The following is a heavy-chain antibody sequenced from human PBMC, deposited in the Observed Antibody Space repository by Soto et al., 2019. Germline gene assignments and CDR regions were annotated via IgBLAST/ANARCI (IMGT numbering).Heavy chain of an antibody. J-gene: IGHJ4*02. CDR3: ARAGYYDILTGPRTIDY. CDR2: IIPIFGTA. D-gene: IGHD3-9*01. V-gene: IGHV1-69*13. CDR1: GGTFSSYA. Sequence: ASVKVSCKASGGTFSSYAISWVRQAPGQGLEWMGGIIPIFGTANYAQKFQGRVTITADESTSTAYMELSSLRSEDTAVYYCARAGYYDILTGPRTIDYWGQGTLVTVSS.